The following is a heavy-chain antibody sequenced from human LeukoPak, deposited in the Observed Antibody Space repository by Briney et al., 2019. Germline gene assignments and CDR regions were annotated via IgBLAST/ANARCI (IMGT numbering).Heavy chain of an antibody. CDR2: IKSSDDGGTI. D-gene: IGHD3-10*01. V-gene: IGHV3-15*01. CDR1: GFIFSNAW. Sequence: GGSLRLSCAASGFIFSNAWMIWVRQAPGKRLEWVGRIKSSDDGGTINYAAPVKGRFAISRDDSKNTLFLQMNGLKIEDTAVYYCTTLILLRGVGGGFWGPGSLVTVSS. CDR3: TTLILLRGVGGGF. J-gene: IGHJ4*02.